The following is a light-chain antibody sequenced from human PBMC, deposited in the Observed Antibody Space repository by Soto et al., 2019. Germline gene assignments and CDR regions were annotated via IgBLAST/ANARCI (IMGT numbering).Light chain of an antibody. Sequence: QSALISPPPGSGLLGKPSAIPAPEPSSDVGGYNYVSWYQQHPGKAPKLMIYEVNKRPSGVPDRFSGSKSGNTASLTVSGLQAEDEADYYCSSYAGSSNVFGTGTKVTVL. V-gene: IGLV2-8*01. CDR3: SSYAGSSNV. CDR2: EVN. CDR1: SSDVGGYNY. J-gene: IGLJ1*01.